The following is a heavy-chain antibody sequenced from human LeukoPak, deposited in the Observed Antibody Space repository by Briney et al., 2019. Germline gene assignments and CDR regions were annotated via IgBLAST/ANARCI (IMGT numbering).Heavy chain of an antibody. CDR2: FSGSGSSK. J-gene: IGHJ4*02. CDR3: AKERFTAVAGYFDY. Sequence: RGSPRHSCAAGLFTFSSYAMSWGRHAPGEGLEWVSAFSGSGSSKYYADSVEGRFTISRDNSKNALYLQRNRLRAEGTAVYFCAKERFTAVAGYFDYGGGGTVVTVP. CDR1: LFTFSSYA. D-gene: IGHD6-19*01. V-gene: IGHV3-23*01.